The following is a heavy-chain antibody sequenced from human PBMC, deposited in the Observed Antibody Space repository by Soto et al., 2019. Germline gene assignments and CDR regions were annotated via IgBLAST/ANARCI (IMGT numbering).Heavy chain of an antibody. CDR1: GGSLSSSSYY. Sequence: SETLSLTCTVSGGSLSSSSYYWGWIRQPPGKGLEWIGSIYYSGSTDYNPSLKSRVTISVDTSKNQFSLKLSSVTAADTAVYYCASKRGYGSGSYSSPYYFDYWGQGTLVTVSS. D-gene: IGHD3-10*01. V-gene: IGHV4-39*01. J-gene: IGHJ4*02. CDR3: ASKRGYGSGSYSSPYYFDY. CDR2: IYYSGST.